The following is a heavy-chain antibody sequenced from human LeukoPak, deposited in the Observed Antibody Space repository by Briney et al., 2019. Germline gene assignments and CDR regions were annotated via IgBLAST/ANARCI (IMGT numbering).Heavy chain of an antibody. CDR2: INTSGST. CDR3: AREGYTSSWYSGYYYFDY. J-gene: IGHJ4*02. D-gene: IGHD6-13*01. V-gene: IGHV4-61*02. CDR1: GGSISSGSYF. Sequence: SETLSLTCTVSGGSISSGSYFWTWIRQPAGKGLEWIGRINTSGSTNYNLSLKSRVTISVDTSKNQFSLKLSSVTAADTAVFYCAREGYTSSWYSGYYYFDYWGQGTLVTVSS.